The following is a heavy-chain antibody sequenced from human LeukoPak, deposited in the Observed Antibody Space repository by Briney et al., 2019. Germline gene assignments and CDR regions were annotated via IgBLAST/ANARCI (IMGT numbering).Heavy chain of an antibody. D-gene: IGHD6-19*01. CDR3: ARGGRKAVAGPDY. Sequence: PSETLSLTCTVSGGSISSYYWSWIRQPPGKGLEWIGYIYYSGSTNYNPSLKSRVTISVDTSKNQFSLKLSSVTAADTAVYYCARGGRKAVAGPDYWGQGTLVTVSS. CDR2: IYYSGST. J-gene: IGHJ4*02. V-gene: IGHV4-59*01. CDR1: GGSISSYY.